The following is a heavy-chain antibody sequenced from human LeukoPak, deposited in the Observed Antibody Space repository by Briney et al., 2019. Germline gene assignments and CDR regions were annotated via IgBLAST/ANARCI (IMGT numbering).Heavy chain of an antibody. CDR2: ITSRSNYI. J-gene: IGHJ6*03. CDR3: ARVAQGASTENYYYYYMDV. V-gene: IGHV3-21*01. CDR1: GFAFNSYS. D-gene: IGHD1-1*01. Sequence: GGSLRLSCAASGFAFNSYSIKWVRQAPGKGLEWVSSITSRSNYIYNADSVKGRFTISRDDAKNSLYLQMSSLRAEDTAVYYCARVAQGASTENYYYYYMDVWGKGTTVTVSS.